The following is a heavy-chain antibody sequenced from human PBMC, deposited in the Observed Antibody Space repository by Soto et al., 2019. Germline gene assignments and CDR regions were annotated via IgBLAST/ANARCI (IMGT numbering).Heavy chain of an antibody. CDR3: ARPVSFGSGDCSSTSCHDMVAFDI. D-gene: IGHD2-2*01. J-gene: IGHJ3*02. V-gene: IGHV5-51*01. CDR1: GYSFTSYW. Sequence: GESLKISCKGSGYSFTSYWIGWVRQMPGKGLEWMGIIYPGDSDTRYSPSFQGQVTISADKSISTAYLQWSSLKASDTAMYYCARPVSFGSGDCSSTSCHDMVAFDIWGQGTMVTVSS. CDR2: IYPGDSDT.